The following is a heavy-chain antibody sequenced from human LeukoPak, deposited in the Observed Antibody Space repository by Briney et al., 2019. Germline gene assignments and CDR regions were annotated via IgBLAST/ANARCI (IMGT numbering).Heavy chain of an antibody. CDR2: ISSSGSTI. CDR1: GFTFSSYE. V-gene: IGHV3-48*03. D-gene: IGHD3-10*01. Sequence: GGSLRLSCAASGFTFSSYEMNWVRQAPGKGLEWVSYISSSGSTIYYADSVKGRFTISRDNAKNSLYLQMNSLRAEDTAVYYCARDSSSRVRGVSNWFDPWGQGTLVTVSS. J-gene: IGHJ5*02. CDR3: ARDSSSRVRGVSNWFDP.